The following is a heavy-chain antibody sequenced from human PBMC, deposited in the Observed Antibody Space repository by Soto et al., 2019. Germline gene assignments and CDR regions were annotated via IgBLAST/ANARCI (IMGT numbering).Heavy chain of an antibody. CDR1: GGSFSSGGYY. D-gene: IGHD2-8*02. J-gene: IGHJ4*02. Sequence: QLQLQESGPGLVKPSQTLSLACTVSGGSFSSGGYYWSWIRQLPGKGLEWIGYIYYSGSTYYNPSLKSRCTISLDTSNNQFSLKLSSVTAADTAVYYCARATSFSGHHGYWGQGTLVTVSS. CDR2: IYYSGST. V-gene: IGHV4-31*03. CDR3: ARATSFSGHHGY.